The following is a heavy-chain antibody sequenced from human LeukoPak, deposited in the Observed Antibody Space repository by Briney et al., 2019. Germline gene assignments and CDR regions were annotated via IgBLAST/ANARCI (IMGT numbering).Heavy chain of an antibody. CDR3: ARLCPLTRGRLGYCSSTSLPAFDY. CDR2: INHSGST. J-gene: IGHJ4*02. Sequence: SETLSLTCAVYGGSFSGYYWSWIRQPPGKGLEWIGEINHSGSTNYNPSLKSRVTISVDTSKNQFSLKLSSVTAADTAVYYCARLCPLTRGRLGYCSSTSLPAFDYWGQGTLVTVSS. V-gene: IGHV4-34*01. D-gene: IGHD2-2*01. CDR1: GGSFSGYY.